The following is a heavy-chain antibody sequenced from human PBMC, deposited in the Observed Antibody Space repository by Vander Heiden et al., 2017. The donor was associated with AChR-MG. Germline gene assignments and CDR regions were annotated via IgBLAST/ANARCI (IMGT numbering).Heavy chain of an antibody. CDR1: AGTFSRYA. V-gene: IGHV1-69*01. CDR3: ARVSGSGSYYPINFDY. Sequence: QVQLVQSGAEVKKPGSSVKVSCKASAGTFSRYAISWVRQAPGQGLEWMGGIIPIFGTANYAQKFQGRVTITADESTSTAYMELSSLRSEDTAVYYCARVSGSGSYYPINFDYWGQGTLVTVSS. CDR2: IIPIFGTA. D-gene: IGHD3-10*01. J-gene: IGHJ4*02.